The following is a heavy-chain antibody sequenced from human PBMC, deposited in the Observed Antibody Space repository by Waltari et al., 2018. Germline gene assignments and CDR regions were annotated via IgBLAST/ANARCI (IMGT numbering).Heavy chain of an antibody. V-gene: IGHV3-48*04. CDR2: ISSSSSNI. D-gene: IGHD3-3*01. CDR1: GFTFNSYS. Sequence: EVQLVESGGGLVQPGGSLRLSCAASGFTFNSYSMNWVRQAPGKGLEWVSYISSSSSNIYYADSVKGRFTISRDNAKTSLYLQMNSLRAEDTAVYFCARDGYDFWNGYYPYYFDYWGQGTLVTVSS. CDR3: ARDGYDFWNGYYPYYFDY. J-gene: IGHJ4*02.